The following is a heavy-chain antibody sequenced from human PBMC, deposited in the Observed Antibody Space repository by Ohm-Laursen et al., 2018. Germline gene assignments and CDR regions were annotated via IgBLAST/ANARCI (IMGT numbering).Heavy chain of an antibody. CDR1: GFTFSHHW. Sequence: SQRLSCSASGFTFSHHWMHWVRQVPGKGLVWVSFINNDGSHTAYADSVKGRFTISRNNAKNTVILQMDSLRGEDTAVYYCARGGDGAVDYWGRGTLVTVS. D-gene: IGHD7-27*01. CDR3: ARGGDGAVDY. V-gene: IGHV3-74*01. J-gene: IGHJ4*02. CDR2: INNDGSHT.